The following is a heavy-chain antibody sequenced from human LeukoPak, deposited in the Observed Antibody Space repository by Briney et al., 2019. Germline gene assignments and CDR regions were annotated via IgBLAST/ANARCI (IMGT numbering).Heavy chain of an antibody. Sequence: GGSLRLSCAASGFTFSSYAMHWVRQAPGKGLEWVAVIAYDGSNKYYADSVKGRFTISRDNSKNTLYLQINSLRAEDTAVYYCARSYSSGWLGSFDYWGQGTLVTVSS. J-gene: IGHJ4*02. D-gene: IGHD6-19*01. CDR1: GFTFSSYA. CDR3: ARSYSSGWLGSFDY. CDR2: IAYDGSNK. V-gene: IGHV3-30-3*01.